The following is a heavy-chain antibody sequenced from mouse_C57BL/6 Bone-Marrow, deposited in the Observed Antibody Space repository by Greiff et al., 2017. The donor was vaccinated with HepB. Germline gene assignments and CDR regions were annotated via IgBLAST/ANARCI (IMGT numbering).Heavy chain of an antibody. V-gene: IGHV1-39*01. CDR2: ISPNYGST. Sequence: EVQLLQSGPDLVKPGASVKISCKASGYSFTDYTMTWVHQSNGKSLEWIGAISPNYGSTSYNQKFKGKATLPVDQSSSTAYMQLNSLTSEDSAVYYWAREAVKGFAYWGQGTLVTVSA. J-gene: IGHJ3*01. CDR3: AREAVKGFAY. D-gene: IGHD6-1*01. CDR1: GYSFTDYT.